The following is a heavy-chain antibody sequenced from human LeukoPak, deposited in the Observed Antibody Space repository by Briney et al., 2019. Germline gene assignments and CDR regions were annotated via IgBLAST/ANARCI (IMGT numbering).Heavy chain of an antibody. V-gene: IGHV4-30-2*01. CDR3: ARSPPGYSGYASPYYFDY. CDR1: GGSISSGGYY. Sequence: SETLSLTCTVSGGSISSGGYYWSWIRQPPGKGLEWIGYIYHSGSTYYNPSLKSRVTISVDRSKNQFSLKLSSVTAADTAVYYCARSPPGYSGYASPYYFDYWGQGTLVTVSS. J-gene: IGHJ4*02. D-gene: IGHD5-12*01. CDR2: IYHSGST.